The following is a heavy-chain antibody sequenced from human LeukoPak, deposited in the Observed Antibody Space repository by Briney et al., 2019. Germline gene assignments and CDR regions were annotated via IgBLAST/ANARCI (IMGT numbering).Heavy chain of an antibody. D-gene: IGHD4-17*01. Sequence: SQTLSLTCTVSGGPISSGGYYWSWIRQHPGKGLEWIGYIYYSGSTYYNPSLKSRVTISVDTSRNQFSLKLSSVTAADTAVYYCARSDDYAYYFDYWGQGTLVTVSS. CDR3: ARSDDYAYYFDY. J-gene: IGHJ4*02. V-gene: IGHV4-31*03. CDR1: GGPISSGGYY. CDR2: IYYSGST.